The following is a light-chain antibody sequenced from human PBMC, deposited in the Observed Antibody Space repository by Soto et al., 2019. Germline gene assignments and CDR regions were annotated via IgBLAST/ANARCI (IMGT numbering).Light chain of an antibody. CDR2: EVR. V-gene: IGLV2-8*01. CDR3: SSYAGNNKLV. Sequence: QSALTQPPSASGSPGQSVTISCTGSSSDVGYYNYVSWYQHHPGKAPRLIIYEVRRPPSGVPDRFSGSRSGNTASLTVSGLQPEDEADYYCSSYAGNNKLVFGGGTKVTVL. CDR1: SSDVGYYNY. J-gene: IGLJ2*01.